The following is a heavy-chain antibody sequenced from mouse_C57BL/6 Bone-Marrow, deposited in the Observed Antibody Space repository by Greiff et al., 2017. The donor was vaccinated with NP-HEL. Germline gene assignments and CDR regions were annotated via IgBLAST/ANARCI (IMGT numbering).Heavy chain of an antibody. Sequence: EVQLQQSGPELVKPGASVKISCKASGYTFTDYYMNWVKQSHGKSLEWIGDINPNNGGTSYNQKFKGKATLTVDKSSSTAYMERRSLTSEDSAVYYCARAYYSNYGFAYWGQGTLVTVSA. CDR3: ARAYYSNYGFAY. D-gene: IGHD2-5*01. V-gene: IGHV1-26*01. J-gene: IGHJ3*01. CDR1: GYTFTDYY. CDR2: INPNNGGT.